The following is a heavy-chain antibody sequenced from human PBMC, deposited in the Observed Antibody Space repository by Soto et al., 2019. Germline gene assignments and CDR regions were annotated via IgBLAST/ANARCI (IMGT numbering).Heavy chain of an antibody. Sequence: SETLSLTCTVSGGSISSGDYYWSWIRQPPGKGLEWIGYIYYSGSTYYNPSLKSRVNISVDTSKNQFSLKLSSVTAADTAVYYCDRSPGRDWFDRWGQGNLVTVSS. CDR3: DRSPGRDWFDR. V-gene: IGHV4-30-4*01. CDR1: GGSISSGDYY. CDR2: IYYSGST. D-gene: IGHD2-21*02. J-gene: IGHJ5*02.